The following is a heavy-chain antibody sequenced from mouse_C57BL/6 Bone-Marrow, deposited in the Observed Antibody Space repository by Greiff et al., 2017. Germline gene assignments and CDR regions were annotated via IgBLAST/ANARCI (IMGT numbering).Heavy chain of an antibody. D-gene: IGHD1-1*01. CDR3: ARRSKLLRS. CDR2: IYWDDDK. Sequence: QVTLKVCGPGILQSSQTLSLTCSSSGFSLSTSGMGVSWIRQPSGKGLEWLAHIYWDDDKRYHPSLKSRLTISKDTSRNQVFLKITSVDTADTATYYCARRSKLLRSGGQGTLVTVSA. J-gene: IGHJ3*01. V-gene: IGHV8-12*01. CDR1: GFSLSTSGMG.